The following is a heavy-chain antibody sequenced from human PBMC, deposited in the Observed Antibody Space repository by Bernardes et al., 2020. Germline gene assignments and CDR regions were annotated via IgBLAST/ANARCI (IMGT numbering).Heavy chain of an antibody. D-gene: IGHD2-2*01. J-gene: IGHJ4*02. CDR3: ARLGYCSRTSCSAFDY. V-gene: IGHV3-21*01. CDR2: ISSSSSYI. Sequence: GGSLILSCAASGFTFHSYTMNWVRQAPGQGLEWVSSISSSSSYIYYADLVKGRFTISRDNAKNSLYLQMNSLRAEDTAVYYCARLGYCSRTSCSAFDYWGQGTLVTVSS. CDR1: GFTFHSYT.